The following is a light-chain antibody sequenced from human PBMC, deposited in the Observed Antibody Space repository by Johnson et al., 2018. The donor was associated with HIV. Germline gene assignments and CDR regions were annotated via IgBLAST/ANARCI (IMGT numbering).Light chain of an antibody. Sequence: QSVLTQPPSVSAAPGQKVTISCSGISSNIGNNYVSWYQHLPGTAPKLLIYDNNKRPSGIPDRFSGSKSGTSATLGITGLQTGDEADYYCGTWDTSLGAQYVFGRGTKVTVL. CDR3: GTWDTSLGAQYV. CDR1: SSNIGNNY. V-gene: IGLV1-51*01. J-gene: IGLJ1*01. CDR2: DNN.